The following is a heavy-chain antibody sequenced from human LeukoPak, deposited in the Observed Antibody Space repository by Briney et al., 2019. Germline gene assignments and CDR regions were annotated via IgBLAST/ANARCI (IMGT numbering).Heavy chain of an antibody. Sequence: SVKVSCKASGGTFSSYAISWVRQAPGQGLEWMGGIIPIFGTANYAQKFQGRVTITTDESTSTAYMELSSLRSEDTAVYYCASPLDYYDSSGYHLGYWGQGTLVTVSS. J-gene: IGHJ4*02. CDR1: GGTFSSYA. CDR3: ASPLDYYDSSGYHLGY. CDR2: IIPIFGTA. D-gene: IGHD3-22*01. V-gene: IGHV1-69*05.